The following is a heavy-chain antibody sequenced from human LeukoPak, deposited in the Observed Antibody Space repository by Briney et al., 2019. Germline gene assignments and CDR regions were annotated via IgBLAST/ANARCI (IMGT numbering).Heavy chain of an antibody. CDR1: RYTFTIYY. J-gene: IGHJ4*02. V-gene: IGHV1-46*01. CDR2: INPSGGST. D-gene: IGHD3-9*01. Sequence: GASVKDSSKASRYTFTIYYRHWVRQAPGQGLEWMGIINPSGGSTSYAQKFQGRVTMTRDTSTSTVYMELSSLRSEDTAVYYCARAPYYDILTGYYTSFDYWGQGTLVTVSS. CDR3: ARAPYYDILTGYYTSFDY.